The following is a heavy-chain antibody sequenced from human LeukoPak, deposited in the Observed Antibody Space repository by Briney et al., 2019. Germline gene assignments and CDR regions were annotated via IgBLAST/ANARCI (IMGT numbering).Heavy chain of an antibody. D-gene: IGHD3-10*01. CDR3: VHFGYFYITAYHRMDV. Sequence: PGGSLRLSCAASGFTFSSSAMTWVRQAPGKGLEWVSSISDSGGSTLYADSVKGRFTISRDNSENTLSLQMNSLRAEDTAVYYCVHFGYFYITAYHRMDVWGQGTTVTVSS. CDR2: ISDSGGST. J-gene: IGHJ6*02. CDR1: GFTFSSSA. V-gene: IGHV3-23*01.